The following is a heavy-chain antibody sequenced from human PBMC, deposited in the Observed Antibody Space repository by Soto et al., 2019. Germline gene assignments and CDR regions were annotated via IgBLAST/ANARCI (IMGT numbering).Heavy chain of an antibody. CDR2: IEYNAKNR. Sequence: QVQLVESGGGVVQPGTSLRLSCTASGFTFNSYGIHWVRQAPGKGLEWLALIEYNAKNRFYADSVKGRFSISRNNSRNTVYLQVNGLRAEHTAVYYCAREMDDYCSGTRCFHYYGLDVWGQGTTVIVSS. V-gene: IGHV3-33*05. J-gene: IGHJ6*02. CDR3: AREMDDYCSGTRCFHYYGLDV. CDR1: GFTFNSYG. D-gene: IGHD2-15*01.